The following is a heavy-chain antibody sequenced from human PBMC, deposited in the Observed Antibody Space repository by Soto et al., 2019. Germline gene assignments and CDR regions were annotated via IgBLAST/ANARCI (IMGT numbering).Heavy chain of an antibody. CDR1: GGSISSYY. Sequence: SETLSLTCTVSGGSISSYYWCLIRQPQGKGLEWIGYIYYSGSTNYNPSLKSRVTISVDTSKNQFSLKLSSVTAADTAVYYCAGMMGWFGESYWFDPWGQGTLVTVSS. V-gene: IGHV4-59*01. CDR3: AGMMGWFGESYWFDP. CDR2: IYYSGST. J-gene: IGHJ5*02. D-gene: IGHD3-10*01.